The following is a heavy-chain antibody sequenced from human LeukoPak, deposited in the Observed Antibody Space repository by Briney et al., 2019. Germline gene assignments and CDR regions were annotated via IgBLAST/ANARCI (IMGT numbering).Heavy chain of an antibody. Sequence: SETLSLTCTVSGGSISSGSYYWSWIRQPAGKGLEWIGRVYPSGSTNYNPSLKSRVTISVDTSKNQFSLKLSSVTAADTAVYYCARGGANIVVVPAAMPIDYWGQGTLVTVSS. D-gene: IGHD2-2*01. CDR2: VYPSGST. V-gene: IGHV4-61*02. CDR1: GGSISSGSYY. CDR3: ARGGANIVVVPAAMPIDY. J-gene: IGHJ4*02.